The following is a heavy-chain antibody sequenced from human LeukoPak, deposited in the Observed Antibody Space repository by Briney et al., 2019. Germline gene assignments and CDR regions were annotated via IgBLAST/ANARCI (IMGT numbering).Heavy chain of an antibody. CDR2: ISSSSSTI. CDR1: GFTFSSYS. V-gene: IGHV3-48*04. Sequence: GGSLRLSCAACGFTFSSYSMNWVRQAPGKGLEWVSYISSSSSTIYYADSVKGRFTISRDNAKNTLYLQMNSLRAEDTAVYYCARDYRKSDCSGGSCYPDYWGQGTLVTVSS. J-gene: IGHJ4*02. D-gene: IGHD2-15*01. CDR3: ARDYRKSDCSGGSCYPDY.